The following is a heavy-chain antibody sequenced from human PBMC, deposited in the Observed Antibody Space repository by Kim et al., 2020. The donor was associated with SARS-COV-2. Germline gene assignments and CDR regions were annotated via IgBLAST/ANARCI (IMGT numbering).Heavy chain of an antibody. CDR1: GFAFGTHS. CDR2: IGGSSNYI. CDR3: ARGGYCSSTSCYFYYYALDV. D-gene: IGHD2-2*01. V-gene: IGHV3-21*01. J-gene: IGHJ6*02. Sequence: GGSLRLSCAASGFAFGTHSMNWVRQAPGKGLEWVSSIGGSSNYIYYADSVKGRLTICRDNAKNSLYLQMNSLRAEDTAVYYCARGGYCSSTSCYFYYYALDVWGQGTTVTVSS.